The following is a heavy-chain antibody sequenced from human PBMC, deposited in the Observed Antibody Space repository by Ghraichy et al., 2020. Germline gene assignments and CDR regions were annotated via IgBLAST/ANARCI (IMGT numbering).Heavy chain of an antibody. J-gene: IGHJ6*02. CDR2: IESDGSST. CDR3: VRDAGYSSSWYLSGTRRSDYFYYYGLDV. Sequence: GGSLRLSCAASGFTFSSYWMHWVRQAPGKGLVWVSRIESDGSSTTYADSVKGRFTISRDNAKNTLYLQMNSLRGEDTAVYYCVRDAGYSSSWYLSGTRRSDYFYYYGLDVWGQGTTVTVSS. V-gene: IGHV3-74*01. CDR1: GFTFSSYW. D-gene: IGHD6-13*01.